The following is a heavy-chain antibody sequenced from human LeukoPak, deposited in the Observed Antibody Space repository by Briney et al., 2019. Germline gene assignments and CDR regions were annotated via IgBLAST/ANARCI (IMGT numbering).Heavy chain of an antibody. CDR2: INPNSGGT. V-gene: IGHV1-2*02. D-gene: IGHD1-26*01. CDR3: ARKYSGSSFSFFY. CDR1: GYTFTGYY. Sequence: ASVKVSCKASGYTFTGYYMHWVRQAPGQGLEWMGWINPNSGGTNYAQKFQGRVTMTRDTSISTAYMELSRLRSDDTAVYYCARKYSGSSFSFFYWGQGTLVTVSS. J-gene: IGHJ4*02.